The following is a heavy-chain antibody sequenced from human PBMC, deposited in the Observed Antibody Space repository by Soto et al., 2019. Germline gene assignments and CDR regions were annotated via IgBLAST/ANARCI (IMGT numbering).Heavy chain of an antibody. J-gene: IGHJ2*01. V-gene: IGHV4-34*01. D-gene: IGHD6-19*01. Sequence: SETLSLTCAVYGGSFSGYYWSWIRQPPGKGLEWIGEINHSGSTNYNPSLKSRVTISVDTSKNQFSLKLSSVTAADTAVYYCARGKGSGWFLYWYFDLWGRGTLVTVSS. CDR1: GGSFSGYY. CDR3: ARGKGSGWFLYWYFDL. CDR2: INHSGST.